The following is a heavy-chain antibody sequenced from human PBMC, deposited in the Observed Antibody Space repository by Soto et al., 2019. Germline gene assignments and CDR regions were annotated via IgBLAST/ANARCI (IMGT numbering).Heavy chain of an antibody. D-gene: IGHD3-3*01. V-gene: IGHV1-18*04. Sequence: ASVKVSCKXSVFTSSGISWVRQAPGQRLEWMGWISTHDGNTIYAQKFQGRVIMTMDTSTTTVYMELRSLRPDDTAVYLCAREGILGLFDAYDLWGQGTMVTVSS. CDR3: AREGILGLFDAYDL. J-gene: IGHJ3*01. CDR2: ISTHDGNT. CDR1: VFTSSG.